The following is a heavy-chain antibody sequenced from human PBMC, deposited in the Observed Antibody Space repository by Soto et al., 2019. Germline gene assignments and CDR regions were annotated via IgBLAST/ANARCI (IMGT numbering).Heavy chain of an antibody. V-gene: IGHV4-4*02. CDR1: GASITSGHW. D-gene: IGHD3-16*01. CDR3: TRSSHAMNGGSHYMALDDGLVPGMDV. Sequence: QVQLQESGPRLVRPSGALSLTCSVSGASITSGHWWTWVRQSPGKGLEWIGEISDRGSAYSNPSLQSRVSLSVNKSQHQFSLRLTSVTAADTAIYYCTRSSHAMNGGSHYMALDDGLVPGMDVWGTGPTVTVSS. J-gene: IGHJ6*04. CDR2: ISDRGSA.